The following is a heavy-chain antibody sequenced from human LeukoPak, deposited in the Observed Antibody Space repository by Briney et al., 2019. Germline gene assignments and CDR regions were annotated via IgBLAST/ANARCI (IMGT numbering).Heavy chain of an antibody. D-gene: IGHD3-22*01. V-gene: IGHV4-39*01. CDR2: IYYSGST. J-gene: IGHJ3*02. CDR1: GGSTSSSSYY. Sequence: SETLSLTCTVSGGSTSSSSYYWGWIRQPPGKGLEWIGSIYYSGSTYYNPSLKSRVTMSVATSKNQFSLKLSSVTAADTAVYYCARREVQFDSSGYYSSAFDIWGQGTMVTVSS. CDR3: ARREVQFDSSGYYSSAFDI.